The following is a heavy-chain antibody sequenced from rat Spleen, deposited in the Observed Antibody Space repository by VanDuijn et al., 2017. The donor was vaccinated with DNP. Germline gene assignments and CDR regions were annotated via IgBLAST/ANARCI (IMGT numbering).Heavy chain of an antibody. CDR1: GFTFSNYD. D-gene: IGHD1-9*01. J-gene: IGHJ2*01. V-gene: IGHV5-58*01. CDR3: AKGGYTTGIKDY. CDR2: INTDGGST. Sequence: EVQLVESGGGLVQPGRSLRLSCAASGFTFSNYDMAWVRQAPGKGLEWVASINTDGGSTYYPDSVKGRFTISRDNAENTVYLQMNSLRSEDTATYYCAKGGYTTGIKDYWGQGVMVTVSS.